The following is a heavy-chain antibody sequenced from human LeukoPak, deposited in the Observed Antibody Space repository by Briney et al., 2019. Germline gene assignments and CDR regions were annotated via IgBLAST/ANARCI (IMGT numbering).Heavy chain of an antibody. CDR1: GGTFSCYT. D-gene: IGHD1-1*01. J-gene: IGHJ6*03. CDR2: INPSGGST. Sequence: ASVKVSCKASGGTFSCYTISWVRQAPGQGLEWMGIINPSGGSTSYAQKFQGRVTMTRDMSTSTVYMELSSLRSEDTAVYYCARDPGAEERRLRETFYYYYYMDVWGKGTTVTVSS. CDR3: ARDPGAEERRLRETFYYYYYMDV. V-gene: IGHV1-46*01.